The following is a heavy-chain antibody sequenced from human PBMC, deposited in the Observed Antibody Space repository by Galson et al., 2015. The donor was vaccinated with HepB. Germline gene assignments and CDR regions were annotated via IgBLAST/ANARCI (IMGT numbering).Heavy chain of an antibody. V-gene: IGHV3-21*01. Sequence: SLRLSCAASGFIFRTYNMNWVRQAPGKGLEWVSYISSSSTYINYADSVKGRFTISRDNAKSSLHLQMNSLRAEDTAVYYCAREGRHFYWGQGTLVTVSS. D-gene: IGHD3-3*02. CDR3: AREGRHFY. J-gene: IGHJ4*02. CDR2: ISSSSTYI. CDR1: GFIFRTYN.